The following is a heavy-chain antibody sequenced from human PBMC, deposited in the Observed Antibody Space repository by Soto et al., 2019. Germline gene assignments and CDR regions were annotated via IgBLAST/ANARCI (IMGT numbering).Heavy chain of an antibody. CDR2: IIPIFDSA. CDR1: GGSISSFA. D-gene: IGHD6-19*01. CDR3: ARDDGSGWFFEAA. Sequence: QVQLVQSGAEVKKPGSSVKVSCKASGGSISSFAISWVRQAPGQGLDWMGGIIPIFDSANYAQKFQGRVTITADASTSTVYMELSSLRSEDTAVYYCARDDGSGWFFEAAWGQGTQVTVSS. J-gene: IGHJ5*02. V-gene: IGHV1-69*12.